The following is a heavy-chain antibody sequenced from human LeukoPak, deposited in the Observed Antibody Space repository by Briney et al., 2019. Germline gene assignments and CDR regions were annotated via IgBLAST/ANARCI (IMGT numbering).Heavy chain of an antibody. J-gene: IGHJ4*02. Sequence: PSETLSLTCAVYGGSFSGYYWGWIRQPPGKGLEWIGEINHSGSTNYNPSLKSRVTISVDTSKNQFSLKLSSVTAADTAVYYCARRRSGGDSGSYNDYWGQGTLVTVSS. V-gene: IGHV4-34*01. CDR2: INHSGST. D-gene: IGHD1-26*01. CDR1: GGSFSGYY. CDR3: ARRRSGGDSGSYNDY.